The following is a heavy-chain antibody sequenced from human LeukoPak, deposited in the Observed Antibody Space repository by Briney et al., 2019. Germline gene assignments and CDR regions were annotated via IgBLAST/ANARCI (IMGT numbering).Heavy chain of an antibody. Sequence: GGSLRLSCTASGFTLGSHDMPWVRQIPGQGLEWVAAVSSGFHAFFADSVQGRFTVSREDARNSLYLQMNSLRVGDTAVYYCVREARGYHYTYFDYWGQGTLVTVSS. CDR3: VREARGYHYTYFDY. V-gene: IGHV3-13*01. J-gene: IGHJ4*02. CDR2: VSSGFHA. D-gene: IGHD5-18*01. CDR1: GFTLGSHD.